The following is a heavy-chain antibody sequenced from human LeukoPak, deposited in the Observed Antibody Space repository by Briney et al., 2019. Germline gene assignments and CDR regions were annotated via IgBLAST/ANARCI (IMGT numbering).Heavy chain of an antibody. J-gene: IGHJ6*03. D-gene: IGHD3-10*01. Sequence: PGRSLRLSCAASGFTFSSFPMHWVRHAPGKGLEWVVVVSTDGTVENYADSVKGRFTISRDNSKNTVYLQMNSLRTEDTAVYYCARASITSTYYHYYMDVWGKGTTVTVSS. CDR2: VSTDGTVE. CDR1: GFTFSSFP. CDR3: ARASITSTYYHYYMDV. V-gene: IGHV3-30*01.